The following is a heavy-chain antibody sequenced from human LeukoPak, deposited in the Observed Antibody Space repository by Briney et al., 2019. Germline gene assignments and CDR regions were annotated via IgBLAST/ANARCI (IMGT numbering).Heavy chain of an antibody. Sequence: ASVKVSCKASGYTFTSYGISWVRQAPGQGREWMGWISAYNGNTNYAQKLQGRVTMTTATSTSTAYMELRRLRSDDTDVYYCARVGATRNYFDYWGQGTLVTVSS. CDR3: ARVGATRNYFDY. J-gene: IGHJ4*02. D-gene: IGHD1-26*01. V-gene: IGHV1-18*01. CDR1: GYTFTSYG. CDR2: ISAYNGNT.